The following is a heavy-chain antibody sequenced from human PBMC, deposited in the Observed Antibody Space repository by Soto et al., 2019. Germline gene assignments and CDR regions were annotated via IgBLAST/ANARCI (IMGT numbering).Heavy chain of an antibody. Sequence: EVQLLESGGGLVQPGGSLRLSCTASEFTFSNYAMSWVRQAPGKGLEWVSAISASGAATYYVDSVKGRFTISRDNSKNTLYLQMNSLRAEDTAVYYCAKRKYVRVQLLDYWGQGTLVTVSS. CDR3: AKRKYVRVQLLDY. V-gene: IGHV3-23*01. CDR2: ISASGAAT. D-gene: IGHD2-2*01. CDR1: EFTFSNYA. J-gene: IGHJ4*02.